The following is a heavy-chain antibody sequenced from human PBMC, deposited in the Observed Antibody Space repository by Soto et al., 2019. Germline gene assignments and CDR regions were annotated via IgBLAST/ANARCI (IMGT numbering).Heavy chain of an antibody. V-gene: IGHV2-5*02. CDR3: AHSNDSIKFWSGYHR. CDR2: IYWDDDK. Sequence: SGPTLVKPTQTLTLTCTFSGFSLSTSGVGVGWIRQPPGKALEWLALIYWDDDKRYSPSLKSRLTITKDTSKNQVVLTMTNIDPVDTATYYCAHSNDSIKFWSGYHRWGQGTLVTVSS. D-gene: IGHD3-3*01. CDR1: GFSLSTSGVG. J-gene: IGHJ5*02.